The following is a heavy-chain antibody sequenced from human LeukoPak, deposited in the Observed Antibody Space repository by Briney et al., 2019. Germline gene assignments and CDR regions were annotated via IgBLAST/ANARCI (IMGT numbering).Heavy chain of an antibody. J-gene: IGHJ6*02. Sequence: GGSLRLSCAASGFTFSSYGMHWVRQAPGKGLEWVAVISYDGSNKYYADSVKGRFTISRDNSKNTLYLQMNSLRAEDTAVYYCAKDRNAYSSSPYYGMDVRGQGTTVTVSS. CDR1: GFTFSSYG. CDR2: ISYDGSNK. CDR3: AKDRNAYSSSPYYGMDV. D-gene: IGHD6-13*01. V-gene: IGHV3-30*18.